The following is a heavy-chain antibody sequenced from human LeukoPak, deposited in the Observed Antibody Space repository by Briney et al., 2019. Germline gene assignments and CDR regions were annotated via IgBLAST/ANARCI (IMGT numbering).Heavy chain of an antibody. CDR2: INHDGSST. Sequence: PGGSLRLSCAASGFTFNNYWMHWVRQAPGKGLVWVSRINHDGSSTNYADSVKGRFTISRDNAKNTLYLQMNSLRAEDTAVYYCVRGDSAFDIWGQGTMVTVSS. CDR1: GFTFNNYW. V-gene: IGHV3-74*01. D-gene: IGHD5-24*01. J-gene: IGHJ3*02. CDR3: VRGDSAFDI.